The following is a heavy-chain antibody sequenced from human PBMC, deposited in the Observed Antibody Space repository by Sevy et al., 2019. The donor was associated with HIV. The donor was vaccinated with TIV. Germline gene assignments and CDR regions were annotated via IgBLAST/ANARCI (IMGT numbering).Heavy chain of an antibody. Sequence: SETLSLTCTVSGGSIASGDHTWTWIRQPPGQALEWIGYVIHCGGNFYNPSLRSRVTISVETSNNQFSLNLSSVTAADTAVYYCAREVVLQGYRDYWGQGILVTVSS. J-gene: IGHJ4*02. V-gene: IGHV4-30-2*01. D-gene: IGHD2-15*01. CDR3: AREVVLQGYRDY. CDR1: GGSIASGDHT. CDR2: VIHCGGN.